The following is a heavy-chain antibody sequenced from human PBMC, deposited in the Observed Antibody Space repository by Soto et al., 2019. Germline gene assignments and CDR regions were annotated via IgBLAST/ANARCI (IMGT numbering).Heavy chain of an antibody. D-gene: IGHD6-6*01. CDR3: ASGGIAARGRLFWFGP. CDR1: GGTFSSYA. V-gene: IGHV1-69*01. Sequence: QVQMVQSGAEVKKPGSSVKVSCKASGGTFSSYAISWVRQAPGQGLEWMGGIIPIFGTANYAQKFQGRVTITADESTSTAYMELSSPRSEDTAVYYCASGGIAARGRLFWFGPWGQGTLVTVSS. CDR2: IIPIFGTA. J-gene: IGHJ5*02.